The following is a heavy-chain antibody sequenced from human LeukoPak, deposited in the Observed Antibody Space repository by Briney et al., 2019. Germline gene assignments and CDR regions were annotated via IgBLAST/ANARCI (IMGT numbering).Heavy chain of an antibody. V-gene: IGHV1-2*06. CDR2: INPNSGGT. CDR1: GYTFTGYY. J-gene: IGHJ4*02. D-gene: IGHD4-17*01. Sequence: ASVKVSCKASGYTFTGYYMHWVRQAPGQGLEWMGRINPNSGGTNYAQKFQGRVTMTRDTSISTAYMEPSRLRSDDTAVYYCAREAVTPRIRPVDYWGQGTLVTVSS. CDR3: AREAVTPRIRPVDY.